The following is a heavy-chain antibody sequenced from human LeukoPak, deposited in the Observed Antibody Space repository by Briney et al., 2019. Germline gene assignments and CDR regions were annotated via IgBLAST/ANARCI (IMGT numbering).Heavy chain of an antibody. J-gene: IGHJ4*02. CDR2: ISGSGGST. V-gene: IGHV3-23*01. CDR3: AKDQGYGSGRYYFDY. Sequence: GSLRLSCAASGFTFSSYAMSWVRQAPGKGLEWVSAISGSGGSTYYADSVKGRFTISRDNSKNTLYLQMNSLRAEDTAVYYCAKDQGYGSGRYYFDYWGQGTLVTVSS. CDR1: GFTFSSYA. D-gene: IGHD3-10*01.